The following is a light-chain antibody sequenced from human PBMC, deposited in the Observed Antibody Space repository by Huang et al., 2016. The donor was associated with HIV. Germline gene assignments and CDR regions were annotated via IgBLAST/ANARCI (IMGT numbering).Light chain of an antibody. V-gene: IGKV3-15*01. CDR2: GAS. J-gene: IGKJ1*01. CDR1: QSVSSD. CDR3: HQYNDWPRT. Sequence: EIVMTQFPASLPVSPGDRATLSCRARQSVSSDLAWYQKKPGQAPRLLIYGASARATGVPPRCSGSGSGTNFTLTISSLQSEDFALYYCHQYNDWPRTFGQGTKEEVK.